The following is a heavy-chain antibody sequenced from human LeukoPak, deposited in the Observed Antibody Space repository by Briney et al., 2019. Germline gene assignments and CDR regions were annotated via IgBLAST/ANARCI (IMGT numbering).Heavy chain of an antibody. Sequence: SETLSLTCAVYGGSFSGYYWGWIRQPPGKGLEWIGEINHSGSTNYNPSLKSRVTISVDTSKNQFSLKLSSVTAADTAVYYCASLPEYSSSWPRFDPWGQGTLVTVSS. D-gene: IGHD6-13*01. CDR2: INHSGST. J-gene: IGHJ5*02. V-gene: IGHV4-34*01. CDR3: ASLPEYSSSWPRFDP. CDR1: GGSFSGYY.